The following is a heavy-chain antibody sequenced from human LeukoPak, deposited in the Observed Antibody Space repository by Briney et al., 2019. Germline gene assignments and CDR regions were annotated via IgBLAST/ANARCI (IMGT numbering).Heavy chain of an antibody. D-gene: IGHD6-13*01. CDR3: ARGSYNSTWILDY. J-gene: IGHJ4*02. V-gene: IGHV3-30-3*01. CDR2: ISYDGSYK. Sequence: GGSLRLSCAASGFTFSSYAMHWVRQAPGKGLEWVAVISYDGSYKYYADSVKGRFTISRDNSKNTLYLQMNSLRAEDTAVYYCARGSYNSTWILDYWGQGTLVIVSS. CDR1: GFTFSSYA.